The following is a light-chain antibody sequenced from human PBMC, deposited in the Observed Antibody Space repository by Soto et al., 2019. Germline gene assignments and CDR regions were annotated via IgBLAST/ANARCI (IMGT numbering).Light chain of an antibody. V-gene: IGKV3-20*01. CDR3: QQYGSLSWT. J-gene: IGKJ1*01. Sequence: DIVLTQSPGTLSLSPWERATLSCRASQSVSSNYLAWYQQKPGQAPRLLIHGASTRATGVPDRFSGSGSGTDFTLTISRLEPEDFAVYHCQQYGSLSWTFGQGTKVEIK. CDR1: QSVSSNY. CDR2: GAS.